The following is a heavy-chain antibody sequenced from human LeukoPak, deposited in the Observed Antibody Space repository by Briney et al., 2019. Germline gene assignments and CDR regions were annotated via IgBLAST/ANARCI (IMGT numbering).Heavy chain of an antibody. Sequence: GGSLRLSCAASGFTFRSDAMSWVRQAPGKGLEWGSIIYSGGGTYYADSAKGRFAISTDTFKNTHNLQMKGLKGNKTDRYYCSKKKEEGYYFDFWGQGTVVSVS. CDR3: SKKKEEGYYFDF. CDR2: IYSGGGT. CDR1: GFTFRSDA. J-gene: IGHJ4*02. V-gene: IGHV3-66*01.